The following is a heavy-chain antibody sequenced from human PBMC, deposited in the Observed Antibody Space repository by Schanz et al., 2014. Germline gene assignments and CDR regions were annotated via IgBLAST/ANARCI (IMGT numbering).Heavy chain of an antibody. V-gene: IGHV1-3*04. D-gene: IGHD3-3*01. CDR3: ARSAGRDFWSGYYTRFDY. Sequence: QVHLVQSGAEVKRPGASVKVSCKASEYSFTSYSMHWVRQAPGQRLEWMGWINTGSGDTKYSQNFQGRVTITRDTSASTAYMELSSLRSEDTAVYYCARSAGRDFWSGYYTRFDYWGRGTLVTVSS. J-gene: IGHJ4*02. CDR1: EYSFTSYS. CDR2: INTGSGDT.